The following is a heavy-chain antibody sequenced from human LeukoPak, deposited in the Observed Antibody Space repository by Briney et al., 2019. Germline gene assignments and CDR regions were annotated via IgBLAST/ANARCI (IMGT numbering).Heavy chain of an antibody. Sequence: SETLSLTCSVSGYSISSAYYWGWIRQPPGKGLEWIGTMYHSGSTNYNPSLKSRVTISEDTSKNQFSLKLSSVTAADTAVYYCARAFRGIFGVFEAFDIWGQGTMVTVSS. V-gene: IGHV4-38-2*02. CDR1: GYSISSAYY. J-gene: IGHJ3*02. CDR2: MYHSGST. D-gene: IGHD3-3*01. CDR3: ARAFRGIFGVFEAFDI.